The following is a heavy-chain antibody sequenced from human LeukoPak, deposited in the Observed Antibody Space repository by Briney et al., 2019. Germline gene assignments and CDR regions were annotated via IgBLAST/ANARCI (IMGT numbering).Heavy chain of an antibody. Sequence: HPGRSLRLSCAASGFTFSSYGMHWVRQAPGKGLEWVSVISYDGSNKHYADSVKGRFTISRDNSKNTLYLQMNSLRAEDTAVYYCAKEPYDSSGYPQVDRDSPDYWGQGTLVTVSS. CDR3: AKEPYDSSGYPQVDRDSPDY. CDR1: GFTFSSYG. D-gene: IGHD3-22*01. V-gene: IGHV3-30*18. J-gene: IGHJ4*02. CDR2: ISYDGSNK.